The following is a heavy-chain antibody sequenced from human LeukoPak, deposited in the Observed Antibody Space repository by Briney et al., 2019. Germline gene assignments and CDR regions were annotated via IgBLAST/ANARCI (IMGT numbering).Heavy chain of an antibody. Sequence: GGSLRLSCAASGFTFDDFGMNWVRQAPGKGLEWVSGINWNGGSTGYADSVKGRFTISRDNAKNSLYLQMNSLRAEDTALYHCARDGPTGDTPAFDIWGQGTMVTVSS. J-gene: IGHJ3*02. V-gene: IGHV3-20*01. D-gene: IGHD7-27*01. CDR2: INWNGGST. CDR3: ARDGPTGDTPAFDI. CDR1: GFTFDDFG.